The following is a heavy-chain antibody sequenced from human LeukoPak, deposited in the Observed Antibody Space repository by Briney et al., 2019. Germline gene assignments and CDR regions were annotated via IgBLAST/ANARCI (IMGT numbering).Heavy chain of an antibody. J-gene: IGHJ4*02. CDR1: GFTFNNYS. Sequence: GGSLRLSCAASGFTFNNYSMTWVRQAPGKGLEWVAFIRYDGSNKYYADSVKGRFTISRDNSKNTLYLQMNSLRAEDTAVYYCAKDRDSGSYSIYYYFDYWGQGTLVTVSS. CDR3: AKDRDSGSYSIYYYFDY. V-gene: IGHV3-30*02. D-gene: IGHD1-26*01. CDR2: IRYDGSNK.